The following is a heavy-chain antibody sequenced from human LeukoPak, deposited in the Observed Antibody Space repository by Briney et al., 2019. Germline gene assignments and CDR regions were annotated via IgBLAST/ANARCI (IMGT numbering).Heavy chain of an antibody. CDR2: ISSSTGAT. CDR1: GFTFSNYA. CDR3: ASRIGRYYDFWSGYLDY. V-gene: IGHV3-23*01. J-gene: IGHJ4*02. D-gene: IGHD3-3*01. Sequence: GGSLRLSCAASGFTFSNYAMTWVRQAPGKGLEWVSAISSSTGATYYADSVKGRFSISRDNSKNTLYLQMNSLRAEDTAVYYCASRIGRYYDFWSGYLDYWGQGTLVTVSS.